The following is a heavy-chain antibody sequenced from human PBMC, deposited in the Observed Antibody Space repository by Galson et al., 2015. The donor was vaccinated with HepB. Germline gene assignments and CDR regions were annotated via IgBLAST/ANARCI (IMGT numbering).Heavy chain of an antibody. V-gene: IGHV3-21*01. CDR1: GLTFYRYN. D-gene: IGHD6-13*01. Sequence: SLRLSCAASGLTFYRYNVNWVRQAPGKGLEWVASISSGSSYIYYADSVKGRFTISRDNTKNSVSLQMNSLRAEDTAIYYCAKDVYSWGAVGTIDYWGRGTLVTVSS. J-gene: IGHJ4*02. CDR2: ISSGSSYI. CDR3: AKDVYSWGAVGTIDY.